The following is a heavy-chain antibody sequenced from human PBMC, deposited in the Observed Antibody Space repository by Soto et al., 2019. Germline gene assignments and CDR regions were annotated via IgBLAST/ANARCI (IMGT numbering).Heavy chain of an antibody. CDR3: ARDIGEMSAV. CDR1: GFTFSSST. Sequence: GGSLRLSCTGSGFTFSSSTMTWVRQGPGKELEWVSSISSSSSYIYFADSLKGRFTISRDNAKNSLYLQMNSLRAEDTAVYYCARDIGEMSAVWGQGTQVTVSS. D-gene: IGHD3-10*01. V-gene: IGHV3-21*06. CDR2: ISSSSSYI. J-gene: IGHJ4*02.